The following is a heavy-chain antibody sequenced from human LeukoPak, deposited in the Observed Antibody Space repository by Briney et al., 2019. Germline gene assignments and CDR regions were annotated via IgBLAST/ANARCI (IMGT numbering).Heavy chain of an antibody. V-gene: IGHV1-2*02. CDR2: VNPNNGGT. D-gene: IGHD4-23*01. CDR3: TRDSYGGNWSLGY. Sequence: ASVKVSCKASGFTFTGYYMHWVRQAPGQGLEWMGWVNPNNGGTNYAQMFQGRVTMTRDTSINTAYMELSRLRSDDTAVYYCTRDSYGGNWSLGYWGQGTLVTVSS. CDR1: GFTFTGYY. J-gene: IGHJ4*02.